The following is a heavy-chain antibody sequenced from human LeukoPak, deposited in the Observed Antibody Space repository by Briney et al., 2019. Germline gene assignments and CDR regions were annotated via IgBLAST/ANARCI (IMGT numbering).Heavy chain of an antibody. V-gene: IGHV4-34*01. Sequence: SETLSLTCAVYGGSFSGYYWSWIRQPPGKGLEWIGEINHSGSTNYNPSLKSRVTISVDTSKNQFSLKLSSVTAADTAVYYCARGLAGCNSTSCPFDYWGQGTLVTVSS. CDR2: INHSGST. J-gene: IGHJ4*02. CDR1: GGSFSGYY. D-gene: IGHD2-2*01. CDR3: ARGLAGCNSTSCPFDY.